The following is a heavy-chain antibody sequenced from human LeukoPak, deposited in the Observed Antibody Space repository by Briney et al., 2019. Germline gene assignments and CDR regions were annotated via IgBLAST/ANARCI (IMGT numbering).Heavy chain of an antibody. D-gene: IGHD3-9*01. CDR3: ARAHVLRYFDWLLQKEPFDY. V-gene: IGHV1-18*01. J-gene: IGHJ4*02. Sequence: ASVKVSCKASGYTFTSYGISWVRQAPGQGLVWMGWISAYNGNTNYAQKLQGRVTMTTDTSTSTAYMELRSLRSDDTAVYYCARAHVLRYFDWLLQKEPFDYWGQGTLVTVSS. CDR2: ISAYNGNT. CDR1: GYTFTSYG.